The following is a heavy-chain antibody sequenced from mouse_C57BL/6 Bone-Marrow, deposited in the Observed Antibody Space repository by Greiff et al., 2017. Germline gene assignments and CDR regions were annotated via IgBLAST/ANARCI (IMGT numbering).Heavy chain of an antibody. J-gene: IGHJ3*01. CDR3: ARGAY. CDR2: IFPGDGDT. Sequence: QVQLQQSGAELVKPGASVKISCKASGSAFRSYWMNWVKQRPGPGLAWVGQIFPGDGDTNDNGKFKGKATLTADKSSSTAYMQLSSLTSEDSAVYFCARGAYWGQGTLVTVSA. CDR1: GSAFRSYW. V-gene: IGHV1-80*01.